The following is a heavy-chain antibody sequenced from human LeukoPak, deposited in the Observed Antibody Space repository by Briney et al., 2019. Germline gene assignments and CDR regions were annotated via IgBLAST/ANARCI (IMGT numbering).Heavy chain of an antibody. J-gene: IGHJ4*02. V-gene: IGHV3-66*01. D-gene: IGHD1-26*01. Sequence: GGSLRLSCAASGFTVSSNYMSWVRQAPGKGLEWVSVIYSGGSTYYADSVKGRFTISRDNSKNTLYLQMNSLRAEDTAVYYCARGAIKPSIVGATDYWGQGTLVTVSS. CDR1: GFTVSSNY. CDR3: ARGAIKPSIVGATDY. CDR2: IYSGGST.